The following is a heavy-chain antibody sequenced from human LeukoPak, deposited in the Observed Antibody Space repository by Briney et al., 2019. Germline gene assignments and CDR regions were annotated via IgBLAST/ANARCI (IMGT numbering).Heavy chain of an antibody. J-gene: IGHJ3*02. Sequence: SGGSLRLSCAASGFTFSSYAMSWVRQAPGKGLEWVSAISGSGGSTYYADSVKGRFTISRDNSKNTLYLQMNSLRAEDTAVYYCAKGSNYYDSSGYYNNDSFDIWGQGTMVTV. CDR1: GFTFSSYA. CDR3: AKGSNYYDSSGYYNNDSFDI. CDR2: ISGSGGST. V-gene: IGHV3-23*01. D-gene: IGHD3-22*01.